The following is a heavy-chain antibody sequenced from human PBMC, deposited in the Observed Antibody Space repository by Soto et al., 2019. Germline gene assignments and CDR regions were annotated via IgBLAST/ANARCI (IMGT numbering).Heavy chain of an antibody. CDR1: GFSFSTFW. Sequence: EGQLVESGGGLVQPGGSLRLSCVASGFSFSTFWINWVRQAPGKGLEWVANINQDGSEKYYVDSVKGRFTISRDNAKNSLYLQMNNLSAEDTAVYYCVGSNYHAYWGPGTLITVPS. CDR3: VGSNYHAY. CDR2: INQDGSEK. J-gene: IGHJ4*02. V-gene: IGHV3-7*01. D-gene: IGHD3-10*01.